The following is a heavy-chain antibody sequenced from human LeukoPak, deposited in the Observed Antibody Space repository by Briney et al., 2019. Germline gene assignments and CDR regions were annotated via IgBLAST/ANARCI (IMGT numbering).Heavy chain of an antibody. CDR2: MKGDGSLI. CDR3: ARLLGGATTYDY. V-gene: IGHV3-7*01. J-gene: IGHJ4*02. CDR1: GFTFGSFW. D-gene: IGHD1/OR15-1a*01. Sequence: GGSLRLSCAASGFTFGSFWMSWVRQAPGRGLQWAASMKGDGSLIYYVDSVEGRFTISRDNARNSLYLQMNSLRAEDTAVYYCARLLGGATTYDYWGQGALVTVSS.